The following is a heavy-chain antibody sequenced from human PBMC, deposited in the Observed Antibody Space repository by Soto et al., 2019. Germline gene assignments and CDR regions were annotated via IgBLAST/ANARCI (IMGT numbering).Heavy chain of an antibody. V-gene: IGHV3-23*01. Sequence: EVQLLESGGGLVQPGGSLRLSCAASGFTFKSWALSWVRQAPGKGLEWVSGISGGGGTTYYADSVKGRFIISRDNSKNTLYLLMNSLRAEDTALYYCAKQRADYGSGADTFYFDSWGQGALVTVSS. D-gene: IGHD3-10*01. CDR1: GFTFKSWA. CDR2: ISGGGGTT. J-gene: IGHJ4*02. CDR3: AKQRADYGSGADTFYFDS.